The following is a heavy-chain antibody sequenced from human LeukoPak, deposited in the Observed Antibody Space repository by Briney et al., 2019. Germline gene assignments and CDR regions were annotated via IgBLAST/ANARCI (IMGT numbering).Heavy chain of an antibody. CDR3: ASIGPKIGYCSGGSCPYYFDY. J-gene: IGHJ4*02. Sequence: SETLSLTCTVSGGSISSTSYYWGWIRQPPGKGLEWIGSIYYSGGTYYNPSLKSRVTISVDTSKNQFSLKLSSVTAADTAVYYCASIGPKIGYCSGGSCPYYFDYWGQGTLVTVSS. CDR1: GGSISSTSYY. D-gene: IGHD2-15*01. V-gene: IGHV4-39*07. CDR2: IYYSGGT.